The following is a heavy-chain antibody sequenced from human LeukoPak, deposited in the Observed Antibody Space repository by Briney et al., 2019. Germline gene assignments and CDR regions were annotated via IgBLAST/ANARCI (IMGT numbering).Heavy chain of an antibody. V-gene: IGHV3-9*01. D-gene: IGHD6-13*01. CDR1: GFTFDDYA. J-gene: IGHJ4*02. Sequence: PGGSLRLSCAASGFTFDDYAMHWVRQAPGKGLEWVSGISWNSGSIGYADSVKGRFTISRDNAKNSLYLQMNSLRAEDTALYYCAKAHSSSWRFDYWGQGTLVTVSS. CDR2: ISWNSGSI. CDR3: AKAHSSSWRFDY.